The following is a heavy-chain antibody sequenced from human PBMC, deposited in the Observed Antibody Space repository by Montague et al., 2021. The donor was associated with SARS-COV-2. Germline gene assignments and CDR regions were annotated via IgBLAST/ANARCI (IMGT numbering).Heavy chain of an antibody. D-gene: IGHD3-16*02. CDR2: ISTSAYTT. V-gene: IGHV3-48*03. CDR1: GFTFSNYD. J-gene: IGHJ3*02. Sequence: SLRLSCAASGFTFSNYDMNWVRQAPGKGPEWISYISTSAYTTSYAGSVKGRFTISRGNGKNSLYLQMNSLRVEDTAVYYCTREYRSIVRDGLDIWGQGTQVTVSS. CDR3: TREYRSIVRDGLDI.